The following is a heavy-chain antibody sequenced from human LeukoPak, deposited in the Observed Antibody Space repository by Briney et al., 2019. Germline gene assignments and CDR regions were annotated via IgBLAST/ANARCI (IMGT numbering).Heavy chain of an antibody. CDR3: AREAGGFDY. CDR1: GFTFSTYY. CDR2: ISTGGTYI. J-gene: IGHJ4*02. D-gene: IGHD3-10*01. V-gene: IGHV3-21*01. Sequence: GGSLRLSCAASGFTFSTYYMNWVRQAPGKGLEWVSSISTGGTYIYYADSVKGRFTISRDNAKNSLYLQMNSLRAEDTAVYYYAREAGGFDYWGQGTLVTVSS.